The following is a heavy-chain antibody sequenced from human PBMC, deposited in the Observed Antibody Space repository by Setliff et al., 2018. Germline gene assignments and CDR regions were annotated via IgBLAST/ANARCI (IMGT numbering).Heavy chain of an antibody. J-gene: IGHJ5*02. CDR2: IKSKGEAETA. D-gene: IGHD4-17*01. CDR1: GITFINAW. Sequence: PGGSLRLSCSVSGITFINAWMTWVRQAPGKGPEWVGRIKSKGEAETANYGVPVKGRFTISRDDSTNTIYLQMNRLKIEDTGFYYCTTGPRDSRDYMNWLDPWGPGTLVTV. V-gene: IGHV3-15*01. CDR3: TTGPRDSRDYMNWLDP.